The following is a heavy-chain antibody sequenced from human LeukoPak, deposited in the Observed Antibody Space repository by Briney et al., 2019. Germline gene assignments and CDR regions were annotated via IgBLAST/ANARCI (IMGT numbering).Heavy chain of an antibody. V-gene: IGHV4-59*01. Sequence: PSETLSLTRTVSGGSISSFYWSWIRQPPGKGLEWIGYIYYSGSTNYNPSLKGRVTISVDTSKNQFSLKLSSVTAADTAVYYCARGSYDSSGYYLFDYWGQGTLVTVSS. J-gene: IGHJ4*02. D-gene: IGHD3-22*01. CDR2: IYYSGST. CDR1: GGSISSFY. CDR3: ARGSYDSSGYYLFDY.